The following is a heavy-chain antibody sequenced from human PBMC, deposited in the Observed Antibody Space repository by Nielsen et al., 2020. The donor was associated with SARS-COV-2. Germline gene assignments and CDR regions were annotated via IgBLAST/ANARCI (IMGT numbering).Heavy chain of an antibody. V-gene: IGHV1-8*01. J-gene: IGHJ4*02. CDR3: ARGYSTGWFDY. D-gene: IGHD6-19*01. CDR2: MNPNSDST. CDR1: GYTFTSYD. Sequence: ASVKVSCKASGYTFTSYDINWVRQATGQGLEWMGWMNPNSDSTGYAQKFQGRVTMTRNTSIRTAYMELSSLRSEDTAVYYCARGYSTGWFDYWGQGALVTVSS.